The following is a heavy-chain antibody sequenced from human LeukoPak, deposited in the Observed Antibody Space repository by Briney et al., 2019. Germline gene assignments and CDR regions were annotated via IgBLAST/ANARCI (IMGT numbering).Heavy chain of an antibody. CDR1: GGTFSSYA. CDR2: IIPIFGTA. V-gene: IGHV1-69*13. J-gene: IGHJ5*02. CDR3: ARIVRIGAALGWFDP. D-gene: IGHD6-13*01. Sequence: SVKVSCKASGGTFSSYAISWVRQAPGQGLEWMGGIIPIFGTANYAQKFQGRVTITADESTSTAYMELSSLRSEDTAVYYCARIVRIGAALGWFDPWGQGTLVTVSS.